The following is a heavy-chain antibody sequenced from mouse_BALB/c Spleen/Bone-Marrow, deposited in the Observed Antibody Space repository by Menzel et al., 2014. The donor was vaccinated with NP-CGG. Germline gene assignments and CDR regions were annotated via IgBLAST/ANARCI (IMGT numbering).Heavy chain of an antibody. J-gene: IGHJ2*01. D-gene: IGHD3-3*01. Sequence: EVQGVESGGGLVQPGGSLKLSCAASGFTFSGYGMSWVRQTPDKGLELVATISGSGSSTYYPDSVKGRFTISRDNARNTLYLQMSSLESEDTAMYYCARGRDWFDYWGQGTTLTVSS. CDR3: ARGRDWFDY. CDR2: ISGSGSST. V-gene: IGHV5-6-3*01. CDR1: GFTFSGYG.